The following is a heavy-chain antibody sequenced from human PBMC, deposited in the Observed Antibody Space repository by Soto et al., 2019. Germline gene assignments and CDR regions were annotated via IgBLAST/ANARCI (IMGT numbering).Heavy chain of an antibody. CDR1: GYTLTELS. CDR3: ATARDGYNSRRQDYYYYGMDV. J-gene: IGHJ6*02. D-gene: IGHD5-12*01. CDR2: FDPEDGET. Sequence: GASVKVSCKVSGYTLTELSMHWVRQAPGKGLERMGGFDPEDGETIYAQKFQGRVTMTEDTSTDTAYMELSSLRSEDTAVYYCATARDGYNSRRQDYYYYGMDVWGQGTTVTVSS. V-gene: IGHV1-24*01.